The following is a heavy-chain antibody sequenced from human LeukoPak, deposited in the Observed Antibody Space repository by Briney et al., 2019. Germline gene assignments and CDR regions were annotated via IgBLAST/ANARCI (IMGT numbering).Heavy chain of an antibody. D-gene: IGHD3-9*01. CDR3: AKDRGGNFDSNPRRFYYYMDV. V-gene: IGHV3-30*02. CDR1: GIAVSRNY. Sequence: GGSLRLSCAASGIAVSRNYMSWVSQAPGKGLEWVTFIRYDGSYKNSAESVQGRFTISRDNSRNTLYLQMSRLRAEDTAVYYCAKDRGGNFDSNPRRFYYYMDVWGKGTTVTVSS. J-gene: IGHJ6*03. CDR2: IRYDGSYK.